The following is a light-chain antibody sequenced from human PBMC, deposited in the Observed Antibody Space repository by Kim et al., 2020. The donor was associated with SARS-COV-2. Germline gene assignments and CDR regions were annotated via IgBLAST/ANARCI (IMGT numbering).Light chain of an antibody. CDR1: QSVNSN. CDR2: GAA. V-gene: IGKV3-15*01. Sequence: VSPGERGTPSCRASQSVNSNLAWYQQKTGQAPTLLLYGAATSASGVPARFSGSGSGTEDTLTISSLQSEDFAVYYCQQFNNWPLYSFGQGTKLEI. CDR3: QQFNNWPLYS. J-gene: IGKJ2*03.